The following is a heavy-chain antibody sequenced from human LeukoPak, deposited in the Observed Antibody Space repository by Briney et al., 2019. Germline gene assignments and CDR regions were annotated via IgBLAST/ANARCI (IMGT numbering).Heavy chain of an antibody. D-gene: IGHD6-19*01. CDR3: ARVVGWYFDY. Sequence: GGSLRLSCAASGFTFSSYAMHWVRQAPGKGLEWVAVISYDGSNKYYADSVKGRFTISRDNSKNTLYLQMNSLRAEDTAVYYCARVVGWYFDYWGQGTLVTVSS. CDR1: GFTFSSYA. J-gene: IGHJ4*02. CDR2: ISYDGSNK. V-gene: IGHV3-30-3*01.